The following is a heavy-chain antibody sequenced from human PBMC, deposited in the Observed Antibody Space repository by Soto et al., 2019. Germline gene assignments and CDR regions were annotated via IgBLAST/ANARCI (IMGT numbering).Heavy chain of an antibody. J-gene: IGHJ5*02. Sequence: GGSLRLSCAASGFTFSSYAMHWVRQAPGKGLEWVAVISYDGSNKYYADSVKGRFTISRDNSKNTLYLQMNSLRAEDTAVYYCARLRWGSDNWFDPWGQGTLVTVSS. CDR2: ISYDGSNK. CDR1: GFTFSSYA. V-gene: IGHV3-30-3*01. D-gene: IGHD3-10*01. CDR3: ARLRWGSDNWFDP.